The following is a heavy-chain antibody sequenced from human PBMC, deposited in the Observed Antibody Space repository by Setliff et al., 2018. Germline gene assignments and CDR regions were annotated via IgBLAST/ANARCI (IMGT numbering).Heavy chain of an antibody. CDR2: IIPIFGTA. CDR3: ARYGVLLARYYYDSSGYSDRNAFDI. CDR1: GYTFTSYG. V-gene: IGHV1-69*06. Sequence: SVKVSCKASGYTFTSYGFSWVRQAPGQGLEWMGRIIPIFGTANYAQKFQGRVTITADKSTSTAYMELSSLRSEDTAVYYCARYGVLLARYYYDSSGYSDRNAFDIWGQGTMVTVSS. J-gene: IGHJ3*02. D-gene: IGHD3-22*01.